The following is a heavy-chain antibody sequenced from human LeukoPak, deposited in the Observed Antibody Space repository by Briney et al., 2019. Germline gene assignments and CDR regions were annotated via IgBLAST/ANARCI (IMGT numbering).Heavy chain of an antibody. J-gene: IGHJ5*02. CDR1: GYSISSGYY. Sequence: KSSETLSLTCTVSGYSISSGYYWGWIRQPPGKGLEWIGSIYHSGSTYYNPSLKSRVTISVDTSKNQFSLKLSSVTAADTAVYYCARDLGGYTNGNWFDPWGQGTLVTVSS. CDR3: ARDLGGYTNGNWFDP. CDR2: IYHSGST. V-gene: IGHV4-38-2*02. D-gene: IGHD5-12*01.